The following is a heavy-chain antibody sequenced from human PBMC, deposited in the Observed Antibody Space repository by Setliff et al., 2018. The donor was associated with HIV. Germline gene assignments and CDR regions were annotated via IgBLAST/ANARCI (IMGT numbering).Heavy chain of an antibody. CDR1: GDTFNSYA. J-gene: IGHJ6*03. Sequence: VASVKVSCKASGDTFNSYATSWVRQAPGQGLEWMGGVIPIFGTANYAQKFQGRVTITADESTSTAYMELSSLRSEDTAVYYCAKGGYYDSTGYYYYYLYYLDEWGKGTTVTVSS. D-gene: IGHD3-22*01. CDR2: VIPIFGTA. CDR3: AKGGYYDSTGYYYYYLYYLDE. V-gene: IGHV1-69*13.